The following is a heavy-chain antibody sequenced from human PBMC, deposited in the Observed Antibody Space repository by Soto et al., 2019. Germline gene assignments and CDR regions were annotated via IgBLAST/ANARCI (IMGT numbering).Heavy chain of an antibody. D-gene: IGHD3-10*01. CDR2: IYWDDDK. V-gene: IGHV2-5*02. CDR3: AQRLRDYGLGRERANYFDA. CDR1: GFSPSTTGVG. J-gene: IGHJ5*02. Sequence: QITLKESGPTLVRPTQTLTLTCTFSGFSPSTTGVGVGWIRQPPGKALEWLALIYWDDDKRYSPSLKSRLTIIKDTSKNAVILTMTNMDPVDTATYSCAQRLRDYGLGRERANYFDAWGQGTLVTVSS.